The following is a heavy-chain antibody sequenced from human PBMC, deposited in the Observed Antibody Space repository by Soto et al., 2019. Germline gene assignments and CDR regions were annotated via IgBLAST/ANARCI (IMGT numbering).Heavy chain of an antibody. CDR2: VKSKNDGGTT. Sequence: GGSLRLSCAASGFTFSNAWINWVRQAPGKGLERAGRVKSKNDGGTTDFAAPVKGRFAISRDDSKNMVYLEMNSLQTEDTAIYYCTTDSYITSIIVRFDYWGHGTLVTVSS. V-gene: IGHV3-15*07. CDR3: TTDSYITSIIVRFDY. CDR1: GFTFSNAW. J-gene: IGHJ4*01. D-gene: IGHD3-22*01.